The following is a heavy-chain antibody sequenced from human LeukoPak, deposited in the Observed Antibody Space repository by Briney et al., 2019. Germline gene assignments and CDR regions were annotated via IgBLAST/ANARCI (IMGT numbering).Heavy chain of an antibody. J-gene: IGHJ4*02. CDR3: AHSGSYWNLFDY. Sequence: GASVKVSCKASGGTFSSYAVSWVRQAPGQGLEWMGGIIPIFGTANYAQKFQGRVTITTDESTSTAYMELSSLRSEDTAVYYCAHSGSYWNLFDYWGREPWSPSPQ. CDR2: IIPIFGTA. D-gene: IGHD1-26*01. CDR1: GGTFSSYA. V-gene: IGHV1-69*05.